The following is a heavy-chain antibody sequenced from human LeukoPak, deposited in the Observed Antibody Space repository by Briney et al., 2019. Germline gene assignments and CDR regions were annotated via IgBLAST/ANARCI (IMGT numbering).Heavy chain of an antibody. CDR1: RFTFSSYA. Sequence: RPGGSLRLSCAASRFTFSSYAMSWVRQAPGKGLEWVSAISGSGGTTYNADSVKGRFTISRDNSKNTLYLQLNSLRAEDTAVYYCAKGAGNFDWSYHDYWGQGTLVTVSS. V-gene: IGHV3-23*01. CDR3: AKGAGNFDWSYHDY. CDR2: ISGSGGTT. D-gene: IGHD3-9*01. J-gene: IGHJ4*02.